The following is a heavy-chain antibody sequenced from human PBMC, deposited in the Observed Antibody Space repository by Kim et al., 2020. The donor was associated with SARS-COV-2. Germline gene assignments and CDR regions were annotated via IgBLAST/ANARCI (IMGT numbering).Heavy chain of an antibody. CDR1: GFTISNYW. CDR2: IKQDGAEK. Sequence: GGSLRLSCAASGFTISNYWMKWVRQAPGKGLEWVAIIKQDGAEKYYLDSVKGRFTIASDNAKSSLYLQMNSVRAEVTAMYYCLSAVGGDAYDIWGQGTMVTV. D-gene: IGHD3-10*01. CDR3: LSAVGGDAYDI. V-gene: IGHV3-7*01. J-gene: IGHJ3*02.